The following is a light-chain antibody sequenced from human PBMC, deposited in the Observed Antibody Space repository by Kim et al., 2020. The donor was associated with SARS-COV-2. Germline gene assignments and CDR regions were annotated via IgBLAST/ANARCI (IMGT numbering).Light chain of an antibody. CDR2: QDS. CDR1: KLGDKY. Sequence: SYELTQPPSVSVSPGQTASITCSGDKLGDKYACWYQQKPGQSPVLVIYQDSKRPSGIPERFSGPNSGNTATLTISGTQAMDEADYYCQAWASSWVFGGGT. CDR3: QAWASSWV. J-gene: IGLJ3*02. V-gene: IGLV3-1*01.